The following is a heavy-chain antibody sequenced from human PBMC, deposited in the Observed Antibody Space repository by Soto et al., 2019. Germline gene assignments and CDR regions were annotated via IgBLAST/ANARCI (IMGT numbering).Heavy chain of an antibody. CDR1: GFTFSTYW. V-gene: IGHV3-7*01. CDR2: INQDGREK. CDR3: ATLRHYRSSWYPGDYYYYYMDV. D-gene: IGHD6-13*01. Sequence: GVLKISCAASGFTFSTYWMSWVRQAPGKGLEWVANINQDGREKYYVDCVKGRPPISRDNAKNSLYLKMKSLRAEDTAVYYSATLRHYRSSWYPGDYYYYYMDVWGKGTTVTVSS. J-gene: IGHJ6*03.